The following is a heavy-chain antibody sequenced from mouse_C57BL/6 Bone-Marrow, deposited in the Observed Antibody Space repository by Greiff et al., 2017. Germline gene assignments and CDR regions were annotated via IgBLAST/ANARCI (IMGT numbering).Heavy chain of an antibody. CDR1: GFSLTSYG. CDR2: IGRGGSE. J-gene: IGHJ4*01. V-gene: IGHV2-5*01. Sequence: VQLQQSGPGLVQPSQSLSIPCTVSGFSLTSYGVHWVRQSPGEGLEWLGVIGRGGSEDYNDAFMSRLSITKDNSKSQVFFKMNSLQADDTAIYYSAKISDGYAMDYWGQGTSVPVSS. CDR3: AKISDGYAMDY. D-gene: IGHD2-3*01.